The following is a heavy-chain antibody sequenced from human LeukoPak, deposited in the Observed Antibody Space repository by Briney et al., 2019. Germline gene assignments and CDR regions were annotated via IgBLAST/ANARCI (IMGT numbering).Heavy chain of an antibody. CDR1: GFTFDDYA. CDR3: AKDISVGATPYYFDY. D-gene: IGHD1-26*01. Sequence: GGSLRLSCAASGFTFDDYAMHWVRQAPGKGLEWVSGIIWNSGSIGYADSLKGRFTISRDNAKNSLYLQMNSLRAEDTALYYCAKDISVGATPYYFDYWGQGTLVTVSS. V-gene: IGHV3-9*01. J-gene: IGHJ4*02. CDR2: IIWNSGSI.